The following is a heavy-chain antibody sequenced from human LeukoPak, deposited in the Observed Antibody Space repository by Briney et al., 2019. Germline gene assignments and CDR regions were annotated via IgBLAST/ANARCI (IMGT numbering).Heavy chain of an antibody. CDR1: GFTFSSYA. CDR3: AKDRGDSSGFYSIWFDP. J-gene: IGHJ5*02. CDR2: ISGSGGST. D-gene: IGHD3-22*01. V-gene: IGHV3-23*01. Sequence: PGGSLRLSCAASGFTFSSYAMSWVRQAPGKGLEWVSTISGSGGSTYYADSVKGRFTTSRDNSNNTLHLRMNSLRAEDTAVYYCAKDRGDSSGFYSIWFDPWGQGTLVTVSS.